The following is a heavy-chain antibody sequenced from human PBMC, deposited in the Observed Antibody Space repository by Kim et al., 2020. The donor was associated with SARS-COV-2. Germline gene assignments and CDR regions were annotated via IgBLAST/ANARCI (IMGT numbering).Heavy chain of an antibody. CDR3: AKALRGGPRRDYGGYLRHLDD. D-gene: IGHD4-17*01. V-gene: IGHV3-23*01. CDR2: ISGSGGST. J-gene: IGHJ4*02. Sequence: GGSLRLSCAASGFTFSSYAMSWVRQAPGKGLEWVSAISGSGGSTYYADSVKGRFTISRDNSKNTLYLQMNSLRAEDTAVYYCAKALRGGPRRDYGGYLRHLDDWGQGTLVTVSS. CDR1: GFTFSSYA.